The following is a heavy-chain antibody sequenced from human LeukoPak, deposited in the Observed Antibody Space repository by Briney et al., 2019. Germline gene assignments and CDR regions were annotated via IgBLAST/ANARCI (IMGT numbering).Heavy chain of an antibody. J-gene: IGHJ4*02. CDR3: ARGDNWNDGWFDY. D-gene: IGHD1-1*01. CDR1: GYTFTGYY. V-gene: IGHV1-2*02. Sequence: ASVKVSCKASGYTFTGYYMHWVRQAPGQGLEWMGWINPNSGGTNYAQKFQGRVTMTRDTSISTAYMEMRSLRSDDTAVYFCARGDNWNDGWFDYWGQGTLVTVSS. CDR2: INPNSGGT.